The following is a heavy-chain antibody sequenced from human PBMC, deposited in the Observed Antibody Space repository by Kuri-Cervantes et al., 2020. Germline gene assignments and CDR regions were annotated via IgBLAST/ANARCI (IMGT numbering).Heavy chain of an antibody. CDR1: GYTFTSYG. Sequence: ASVKVSCKASGYTFTSYGISWVRQAPGQGLEWMGWISAYNGDTNYAQKLQGRVTMTTDTSTSTACMELRSLRSDDTAVYYCALAVEMAPPYYFDYWGQGTLVTVSS. D-gene: IGHD5-24*01. V-gene: IGHV1-18*01. J-gene: IGHJ4*02. CDR3: ALAVEMAPPYYFDY. CDR2: ISAYNGDT.